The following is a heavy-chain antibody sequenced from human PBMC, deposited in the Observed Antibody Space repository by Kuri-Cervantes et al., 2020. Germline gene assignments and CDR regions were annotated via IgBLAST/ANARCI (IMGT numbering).Heavy chain of an antibody. J-gene: IGHJ6*03. V-gene: IGHV4-39*07. CDR2: IYYTGST. CDR3: ATFSSPVSDYYMDV. CDR1: GGSISSSNYY. Sequence: SETLSLTCSVSGGSISSSNYYWGWIRQPPGKGLEWIGTIYYTGSTFYNPSLKSPFTISIDTSKNQFSLKLSSVTAADTAVYYCATFSSPVSDYYMDVWGKGTTVTVSS. D-gene: IGHD6-13*01.